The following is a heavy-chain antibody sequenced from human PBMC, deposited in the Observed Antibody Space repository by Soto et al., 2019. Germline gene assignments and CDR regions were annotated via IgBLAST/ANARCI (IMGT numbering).Heavy chain of an antibody. CDR1: GSTLSSHW. CDR2: ISQDGFGK. V-gene: IGHV3-7*05. Sequence: EVQLVESGGGLVQPGGSLRLSCVISGSTLSSHWMTWVRQAPGKGLEWVASISQDGFGKHYLDSVKGRFTISRDTAKSSLYLQMDSLRVEDTAVYYCAKDHGSGSYPYWGQGTLVTVS. D-gene: IGHD1-26*01. CDR3: AKDHGSGSYPY. J-gene: IGHJ4*02.